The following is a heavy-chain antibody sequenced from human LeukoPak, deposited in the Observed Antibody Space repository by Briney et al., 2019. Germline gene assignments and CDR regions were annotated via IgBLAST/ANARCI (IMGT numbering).Heavy chain of an antibody. CDR3: ARTLSATGANWFDP. J-gene: IGHJ5*02. V-gene: IGHV3-7*02. D-gene: IGHD6-13*01. Sequence: GGSLRLSCAASGFTLSTYWMSWVRQAPGKGLEWVANINRDGSGKYYVDSVRGRFTISRDNAKNSLYLQMNSLRAEDTAVYYCARTLSATGANWFDPWGQGTLVTVSS. CDR2: INRDGSGK. CDR1: GFTLSTYW.